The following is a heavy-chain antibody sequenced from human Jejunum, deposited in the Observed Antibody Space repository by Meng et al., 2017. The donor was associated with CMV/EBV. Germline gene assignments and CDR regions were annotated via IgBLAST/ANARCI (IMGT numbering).Heavy chain of an antibody. CDR3: AKESQQLVLDY. CDR2: ISWNSGSI. J-gene: IGHJ4*02. CDR1: AFTFDDYA. V-gene: IGHV3-9*01. D-gene: IGHD6-6*01. Sequence: CAASAFTFDDYARHWVRHAPGKGLEWVSGISWNSGSIGYADSVKGRFTISRGNAKNSLYLQMNSLRAEDTALYYCAKESQQLVLDYWGQGTLVTVSS.